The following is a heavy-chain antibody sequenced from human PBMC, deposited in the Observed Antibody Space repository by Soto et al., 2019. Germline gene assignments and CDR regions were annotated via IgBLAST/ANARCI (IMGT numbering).Heavy chain of an antibody. J-gene: IGHJ6*02. D-gene: IGHD2-2*02. V-gene: IGHV1-18*04. CDR2: ISTYNSRT. CDR1: GYTFTSHG. Sequence: ASVKVSCKASGYTFTSHGISWVRQAPGQGLEWLGWISTYNSRTHYAQKVQGRVTMTTDTSTSTAYLDLRSLTFDDTAVYYCARARYCASPSCYKHYYYGMDTWGQGTTVTVSS. CDR3: ARARYCASPSCYKHYYYGMDT.